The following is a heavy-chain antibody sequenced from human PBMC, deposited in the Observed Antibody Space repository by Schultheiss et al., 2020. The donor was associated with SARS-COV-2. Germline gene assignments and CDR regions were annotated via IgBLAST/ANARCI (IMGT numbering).Heavy chain of an antibody. V-gene: IGHV3-48*02. CDR3: TRDPHALDF. Sequence: GGSLRLSCAASGFTFSAYSMNWVRQTPEKGLEWVAYITSSSIRIQYAHFVNGRFTISRDNARNSLYLQMNTLREEDTAVYFCTRDPHALDFWGQGTLVTVSS. CDR2: ITSSSIRI. CDR1: GFTFSAYS. J-gene: IGHJ4*02. D-gene: IGHD2-2*01.